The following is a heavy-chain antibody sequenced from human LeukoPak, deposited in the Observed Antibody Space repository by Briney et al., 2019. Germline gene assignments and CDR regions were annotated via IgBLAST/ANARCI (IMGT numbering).Heavy chain of an antibody. Sequence: SETLSLTCTVSGGSISSYYWSWIRQPPGKGLEWIGSIYYSGSTYYNPSLKSRVTISVDTSKNQFSLKLSSVTAADTAVYYCARVILGYFDYWGQGTLVTVSS. CDR1: GGSISSYY. CDR3: ARVILGYFDY. D-gene: IGHD2-21*01. V-gene: IGHV4-59*12. CDR2: IYYSGST. J-gene: IGHJ4*02.